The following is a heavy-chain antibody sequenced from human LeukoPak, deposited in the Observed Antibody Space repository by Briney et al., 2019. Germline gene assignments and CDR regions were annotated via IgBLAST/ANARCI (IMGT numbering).Heavy chain of an antibody. CDR3: TRDLEY. Sequence: GGSLRLSCGASGYTFSDYTMNWVRQTPGKGPEWISYISSGGSVMHYADSVKGRFTISRDNVENSLYLQMNSLRVEDTAVYYCTRDLEYWGQGVLVTVSS. J-gene: IGHJ4*02. CDR1: GYTFSDYT. V-gene: IGHV3-48*01. CDR2: ISSGGSVM.